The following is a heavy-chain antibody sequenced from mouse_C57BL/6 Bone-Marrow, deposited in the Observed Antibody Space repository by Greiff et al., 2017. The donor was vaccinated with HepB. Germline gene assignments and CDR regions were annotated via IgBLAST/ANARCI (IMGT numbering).Heavy chain of an antibody. D-gene: IGHD1-1*01. CDR1: GFTFSDYY. CDR2: INYDGSST. J-gene: IGHJ2*01. V-gene: IGHV5-16*01. Sequence: EVKVVESEGGLVQPGSSMKLSCTASGFTFSDYYMAWVRQVPEKGLEWVANINYDGSSTYYLDSLKSRFSISRDNAKNILYLQMSSLKSEDTATYYCARDPPLLRFDYWGQGTTLTVSS. CDR3: ARDPPLLRFDY.